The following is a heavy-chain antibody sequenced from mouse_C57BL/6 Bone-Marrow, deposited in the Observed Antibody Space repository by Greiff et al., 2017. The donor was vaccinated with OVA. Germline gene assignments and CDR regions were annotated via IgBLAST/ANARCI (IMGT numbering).Heavy chain of an antibody. D-gene: IGHD1-1*01. V-gene: IGHV5-6*01. Sequence: VQLMESGGDLVKPGGSLKLSCAASGFTFSSYGMSWVRQTPDKRLEWVATISSGGSYTYSPASVKGRFTISRDNAKNTLYLQMSSLKSEDTAMYYCARNYGSSFAYWGQGTLVTVSA. CDR1: GFTFSSYG. CDR3: ARNYGSSFAY. J-gene: IGHJ3*01. CDR2: ISSGGSYT.